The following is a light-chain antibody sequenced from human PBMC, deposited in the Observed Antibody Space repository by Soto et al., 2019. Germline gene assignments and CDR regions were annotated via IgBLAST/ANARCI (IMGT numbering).Light chain of an antibody. CDR1: QSISNF. V-gene: IGKV1-39*01. Sequence: DVQMTQSPSSLSASVGDRVTITCRASQSISNFLNCYQQKPGTAPKLLIYAASTLESGVPSRFSGSGFGTDFTLNISSLQPEEFATYCCQQSYSTPFTFGPGTRVDIK. CDR2: AAS. J-gene: IGKJ3*01. CDR3: QQSYSTPFT.